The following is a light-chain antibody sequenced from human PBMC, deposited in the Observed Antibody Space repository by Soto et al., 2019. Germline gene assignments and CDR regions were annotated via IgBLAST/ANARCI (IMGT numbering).Light chain of an antibody. CDR3: FAFTTSYTHV. CDR2: EVN. Sequence: QSALTQPASVSGSPGQSITLSCTGTNSDIGAYNYVSWFQQHPGKAPKLIISEVNNRPSGVSNRFSGSKSGNAASLTISGLQAEDEADYFCFAFTTSYTHVFGTGTKVTVL. J-gene: IGLJ1*01. V-gene: IGLV2-14*01. CDR1: NSDIGAYNY.